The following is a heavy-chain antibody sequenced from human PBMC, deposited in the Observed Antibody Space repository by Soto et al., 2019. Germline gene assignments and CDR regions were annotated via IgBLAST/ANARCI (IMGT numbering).Heavy chain of an antibody. CDR1: GGSISSGDYY. CDR3: ASWNLGATTDYYGMDV. J-gene: IGHJ6*02. CDR2: IYYSGST. V-gene: IGHV4-30-4*01. D-gene: IGHD1-1*01. Sequence: QMQLQESGPGLVKPSQTLSLTCTVSGGSISSGDYYWSWIRQPPGKGLEWIGYIYYSGSTYYNPSLKSRVTISVDTSKNQFSLKLSSVTAADTAVYYCASWNLGATTDYYGMDVWGQGTTVTVSS.